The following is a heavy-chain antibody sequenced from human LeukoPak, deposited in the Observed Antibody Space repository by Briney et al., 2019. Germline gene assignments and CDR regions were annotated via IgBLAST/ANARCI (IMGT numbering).Heavy chain of an antibody. CDR1: GGTFSSYA. D-gene: IGHD3-3*01. CDR2: IIPIFGTA. J-gene: IGHJ4*02. Sequence: SVKVSCKASGGTFSSYAISWVRQAPGQGLEWMGGIIPIFGTANYAQKFQGRVTITADESTSTAYMELSSLRSEDTAVYYCARGTSYDFWSGYYLDYWGQGTLVTVSS. CDR3: ARGTSYDFWSGYYLDY. V-gene: IGHV1-69*13.